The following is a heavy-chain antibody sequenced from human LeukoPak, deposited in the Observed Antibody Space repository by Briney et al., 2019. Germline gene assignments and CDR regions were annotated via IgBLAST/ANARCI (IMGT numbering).Heavy chain of an antibody. J-gene: IGHJ5*02. Sequence: ASVKVSCKASGYTFTSYGISWVRQAPGQGLEWMGWISAYNGNTNYAQKLQGRVTMTTDTSTSTAYMELRSLRSDDTAVYYCASAPLTGTTAWWFDPWGQGTLVTVSS. V-gene: IGHV1-18*01. CDR2: ISAYNGNT. D-gene: IGHD1-7*01. CDR3: ASAPLTGTTAWWFDP. CDR1: GYTFTSYG.